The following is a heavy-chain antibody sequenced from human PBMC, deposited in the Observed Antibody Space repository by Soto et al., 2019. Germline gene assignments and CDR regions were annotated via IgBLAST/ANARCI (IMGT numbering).Heavy chain of an antibody. D-gene: IGHD3-3*01. CDR1: GGTFSSYA. V-gene: IGHV1-69*01. CDR3: ARRRGGEWLLPNWFDP. CDR2: IIPIFGTA. J-gene: IGHJ5*02. Sequence: QVQLVQSGAEVKKPGSSVKVSCKASGGTFSSYAISWVRQAPGQGLEWMGGIIPIFGTANYAQKFQGRVTITADESTSTANVELSSLRSEDTAVDYCARRRGGEWLLPNWFDPWGQGTLVTVSS.